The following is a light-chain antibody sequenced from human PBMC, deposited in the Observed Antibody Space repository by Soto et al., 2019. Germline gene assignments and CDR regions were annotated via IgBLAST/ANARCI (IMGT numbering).Light chain of an antibody. CDR1: QDISNY. CDR2: DAS. J-gene: IGKJ2*01. V-gene: IGKV1-33*01. Sequence: DIQMTQSPSSLSASVGDRVTITCQASQDISNYLNWYQQKPGKAPKLLIYDASNLETGVPSRFSGSGSGTDFTFTISSLQPEDIAIYYCQQRSGWYTFGQGTKLEIK. CDR3: QQRSGWYT.